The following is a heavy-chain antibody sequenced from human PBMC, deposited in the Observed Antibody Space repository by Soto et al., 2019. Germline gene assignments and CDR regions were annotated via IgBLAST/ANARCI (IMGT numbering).Heavy chain of an antibody. CDR2: IYSSGSA. J-gene: IGHJ4*02. CDR1: GYSMGNSYYY. Sequence: QVQLQESGPGLVKASQTLSLTCTVSGYSMGNSYYYWSWVRQPPGKGLEWIGYIYSSGSAYFHPSPQSRVSISIDTSKNQFFLNMTSVTAAVTAVYYCTRLAGYWGQGILVTVSS. V-gene: IGHV4-30-4*01. CDR3: TRLAGY.